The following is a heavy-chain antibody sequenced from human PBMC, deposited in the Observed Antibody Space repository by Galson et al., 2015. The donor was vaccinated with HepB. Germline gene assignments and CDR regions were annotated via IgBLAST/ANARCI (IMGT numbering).Heavy chain of an antibody. Sequence: LTCTVSDGSISSGGYYWSWIRQPPGKGLEWIGYVYYSGSTNYNPSLKSRVTVSLDTSKNQFSLKMSSVTAADTAVYYCSRGRPTGAAGGWFDPWGQGTVVTVSS. V-gene: IGHV4-61*08. CDR1: DGSISSGGYY. D-gene: IGHD1-1*01. J-gene: IGHJ5*02. CDR3: SRGRPTGAAGGWFDP. CDR2: VYYSGST.